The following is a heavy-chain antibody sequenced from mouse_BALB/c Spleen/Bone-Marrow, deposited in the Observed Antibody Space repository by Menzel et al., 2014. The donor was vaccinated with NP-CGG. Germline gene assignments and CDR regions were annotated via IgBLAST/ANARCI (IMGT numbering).Heavy chain of an antibody. CDR3: ARRGDYDEGYAMDY. Sequence: VKLVESGPGLVSPSQSLSITCSVSGFSLTSYGVHWVRQPPGKGLEWLVVIWSDGSTTYNSALKSRLVISKDNSKSQVFLKLNSLQTDDTAMYYCARRGDYDEGYAMDYWGQGTSGTVSS. CDR2: IWSDGST. D-gene: IGHD2-4*01. CDR1: GFSLTSYG. V-gene: IGHV2-6*02. J-gene: IGHJ4*01.